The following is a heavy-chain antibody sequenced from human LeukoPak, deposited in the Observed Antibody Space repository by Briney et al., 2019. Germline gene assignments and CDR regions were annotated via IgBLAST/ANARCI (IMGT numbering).Heavy chain of an antibody. D-gene: IGHD3-10*01. Sequence: GGSLRLSCAASGFTFDDYGMSWVRQAPGKGLEWVSGINWNGGSTVYADSVKGRFTISRDNAKNSLYLQMNSLRAEDTALYYCARGDGSGSYSSLFDYWGQGTLVTVSS. V-gene: IGHV3-20*04. CDR1: GFTFDDYG. CDR2: INWNGGST. J-gene: IGHJ4*02. CDR3: ARGDGSGSYSSLFDY.